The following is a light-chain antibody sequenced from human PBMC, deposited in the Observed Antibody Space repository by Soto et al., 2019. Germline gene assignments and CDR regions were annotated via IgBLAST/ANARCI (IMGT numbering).Light chain of an antibody. V-gene: IGLV2-14*01. CDR1: SSDVGCYNY. J-gene: IGLJ2*01. CDR3: SSYTSSSTLVV. CDR2: EVS. Sequence: QSALTQPASVSGSPGQSITISCTGTSSDVGCYNYVSWYQQHPGKAPKLMIYEVSKRPSGVSNRFSGSKSGNTASLTISGLQAEDEADYYCSSYTSSSTLVVFGGGTQLTVL.